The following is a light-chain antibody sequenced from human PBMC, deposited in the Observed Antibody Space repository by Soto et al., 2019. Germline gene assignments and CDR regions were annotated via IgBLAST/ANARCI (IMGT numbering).Light chain of an antibody. Sequence: QSVLTQPPSASGTPGQRVTISCSGSRSNIGSNTVHWYQQLPGTAPRVLIYANNERPSGVPDRFSASKSGTSASLAISGLQSEDEGDYYCAAWDDSRNGTGVAFGGGTKLTVL. CDR3: AAWDDSRNGTGVA. CDR2: ANN. CDR1: RSNIGSNT. J-gene: IGLJ2*01. V-gene: IGLV1-44*01.